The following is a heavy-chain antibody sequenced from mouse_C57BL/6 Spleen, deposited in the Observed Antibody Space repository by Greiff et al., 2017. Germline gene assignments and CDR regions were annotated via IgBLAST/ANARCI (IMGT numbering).Heavy chain of an antibody. CDR3: AREGDYGFEY. Sequence: EVQLQESGPGLVKPSQSLSLTCSVTGYSITSGYYWNWIRQFPGNKLEWMGYISYDGSNNYNPSLKNRISITHDTSKNQFFLQLNSVTTEDTATYYCAREGDYGFEYWGQGTTLTVSS. J-gene: IGHJ2*01. V-gene: IGHV3-6*01. D-gene: IGHD2-4*01. CDR2: ISYDGSN. CDR1: GYSITSGYY.